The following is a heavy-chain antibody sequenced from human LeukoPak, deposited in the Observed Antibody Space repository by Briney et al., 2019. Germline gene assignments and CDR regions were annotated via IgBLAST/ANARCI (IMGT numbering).Heavy chain of an antibody. D-gene: IGHD4-17*01. CDR2: IYYSGST. J-gene: IGHJ4*01. Sequence: SETLSLTCTVSGGSISSSSYYWGWIRQPPGKGLEWFGSIYYSGSTYYNPPLKSRVTISVDTSKNQFSLKLTSVTAADTAVYYCARAPGTTFDYWGHGNMVTVSS. CDR1: GGSISSSSYY. V-gene: IGHV4-39*01. CDR3: ARAPGTTFDY.